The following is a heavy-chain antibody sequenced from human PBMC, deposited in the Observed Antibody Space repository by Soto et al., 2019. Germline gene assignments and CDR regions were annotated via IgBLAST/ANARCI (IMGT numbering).Heavy chain of an antibody. CDR1: GYTFTGYY. J-gene: IGHJ6*02. CDR3: ARDRGEVAAAGYYYYYYGMDV. V-gene: IGHV1-2*04. D-gene: IGHD6-13*01. Sequence: VSCKASGYTFTGYYMHWVRQAPGQGLEWMGWINPNSGGTNYAQKFQGWVTMTRDTSISTAYMELSRLRSDDTAVYYCARDRGEVAAAGYYYYYYGMDVWGQGTTVTVSS. CDR2: INPNSGGT.